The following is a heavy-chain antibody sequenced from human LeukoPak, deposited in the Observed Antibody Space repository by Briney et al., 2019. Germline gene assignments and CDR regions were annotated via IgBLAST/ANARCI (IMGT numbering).Heavy chain of an antibody. V-gene: IGHV1-2*02. Sequence: ASVKVSCKASGYTFTGYYMHWVRQAPGQGLEGMGWINPNSGGTNYAQKFQGRVTMTRDTSISTAYMELSRLRADDTAVYYCARDRVGRVRYYYDSSGYPGYFDYWGQGTLVTVSS. J-gene: IGHJ4*02. CDR2: INPNSGGT. CDR3: ARDRVGRVRYYYDSSGYPGYFDY. CDR1: GYTFTGYY. D-gene: IGHD3-22*01.